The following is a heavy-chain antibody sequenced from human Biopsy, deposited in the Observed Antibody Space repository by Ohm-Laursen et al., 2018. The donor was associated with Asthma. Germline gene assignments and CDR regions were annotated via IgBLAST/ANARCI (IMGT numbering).Heavy chain of an antibody. CDR1: GFTFGDYW. V-gene: IGHV3-30*18. D-gene: IGHD3-10*01. J-gene: IGHJ4*02. CDR2: ILSDGRDK. CDR3: AKDRVRINSAYYFDY. Sequence: SLRLSCAASGFTFGDYWMSWVRQAPGKGLEWVAVILSDGRDKYYADSVKGRFTISRDNSKNTLYLHMHSLRAEDTAVYFCAKDRVRINSAYYFDYWGQGTLVTVSS.